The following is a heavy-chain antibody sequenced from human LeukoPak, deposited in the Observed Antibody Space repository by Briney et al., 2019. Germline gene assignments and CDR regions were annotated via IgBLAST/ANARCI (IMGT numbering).Heavy chain of an antibody. Sequence: GGSLRLSCAASGFTVSSNYMSWVRQAPGKGLEWVSVIYSGGSTYYADSVKGRSTISRDNSKNTLYLQMNSLRAEDTAVYYCARVMNYDSSGYYLGYFDYWGQGTLVTVSS. V-gene: IGHV3-66*02. D-gene: IGHD3-22*01. CDR2: IYSGGST. J-gene: IGHJ4*02. CDR1: GFTVSSNY. CDR3: ARVMNYDSSGYYLGYFDY.